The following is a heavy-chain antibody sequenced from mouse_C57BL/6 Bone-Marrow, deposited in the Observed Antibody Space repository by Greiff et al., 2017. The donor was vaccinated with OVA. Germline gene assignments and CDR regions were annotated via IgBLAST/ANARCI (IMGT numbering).Heavy chain of an antibody. CDR2: ISYSGST. CDR3: AIQRGIGPYYAMDD. CDR1: GYSITSDY. J-gene: IGHJ4*01. Sequence: EVKLQESGPGLAKPSQTLSLTCSVTGYSITSDYWNWIRTFPGNKLEYMGYISYSGSTYYNPSLKSRISITRDTSKNQYYPQLNAVNTDDTATHYCAIQRGIGPYYAMDDWGQGTSVTVSS. V-gene: IGHV3-8*01. D-gene: IGHD2-14*01.